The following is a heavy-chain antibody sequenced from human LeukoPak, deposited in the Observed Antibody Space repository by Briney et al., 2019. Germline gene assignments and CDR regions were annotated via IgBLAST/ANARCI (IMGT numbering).Heavy chain of an antibody. Sequence: ASVKVSCKVSGYTLTELSMHWVRQAPGKGLEWMGGFDPEDGETIYAQKLQGRVTMTEDTSTDTAYMELSSLRSEDMAMYYCATAVTTAGSFDYWGQGTLVTVSS. CDR3: ATAVTTAGSFDY. J-gene: IGHJ4*02. V-gene: IGHV1-24*01. CDR1: GYTLTELS. D-gene: IGHD4-11*01. CDR2: FDPEDGET.